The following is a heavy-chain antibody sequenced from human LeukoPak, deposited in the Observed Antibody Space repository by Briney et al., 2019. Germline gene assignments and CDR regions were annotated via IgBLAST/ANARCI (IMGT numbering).Heavy chain of an antibody. CDR2: IYHSGST. J-gene: IGHJ5*02. V-gene: IGHV4-38-2*02. CDR1: GGSISSYY. Sequence: SETLSLTCTVSGGSISSYYWSWIRQTPGKGLEWIGSIYHSGSTYYNPSLKSRVTISVDMPKNQFSLKLSSVTAADTAVYYCARDYGDYETLGRFDPWGQGTLVTVSS. D-gene: IGHD4-17*01. CDR3: ARDYGDYETLGRFDP.